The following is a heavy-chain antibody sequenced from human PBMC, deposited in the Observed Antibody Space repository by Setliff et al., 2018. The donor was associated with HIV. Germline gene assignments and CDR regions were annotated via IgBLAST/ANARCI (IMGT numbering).Heavy chain of an antibody. CDR3: ATGLLRSGGSGAFDI. CDR2: ISGYSGHT. V-gene: IGHV1-18*01. D-gene: IGHD2-15*01. CDR1: GYTFSDYD. J-gene: IGHJ3*02. Sequence: ASVKVSCKTSGYTFSDYDVAWVRQAPGQGLEWMGWISGYSGHTSYAQNFQGRVTMTTDTSTNTAYLELRGLRSDDTAIYYCATGLLRSGGSGAFDIWGQGTMVTVSS.